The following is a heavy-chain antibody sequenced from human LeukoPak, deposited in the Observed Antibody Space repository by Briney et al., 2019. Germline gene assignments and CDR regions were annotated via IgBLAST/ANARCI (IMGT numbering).Heavy chain of an antibody. CDR2: ISGRGASK. V-gene: IGHV3-23*01. J-gene: IGHJ1*01. Sequence: GGSLRLSCAVSGLTFNNYAMSWVRQAPGKGLEWVSGISGRGASKYHADSVKGRFTISRDNSKNTLYLQMNSLRAEDTAVYYCAKAGPRVVPAAMLSWYFQHWGQGTLVTVSS. CDR3: AKAGPRVVPAAMLSWYFQH. D-gene: IGHD2-2*01. CDR1: GLTFNNYA.